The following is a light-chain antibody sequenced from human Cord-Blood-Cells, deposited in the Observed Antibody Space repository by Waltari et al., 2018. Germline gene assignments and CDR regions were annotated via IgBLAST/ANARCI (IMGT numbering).Light chain of an antibody. CDR2: DAS. CDR3: QQRSNWLT. Sequence: EIVLTKSPATLSLSPWARATLSCRASQSVSSYLAWYQQNPGQAPRLLIYDASNRATGIPARFSGSGSGTDFTLTISSLEPEDFAVYYCQQRSNWLTFGGGTKVEIK. V-gene: IGKV3-11*01. CDR1: QSVSSY. J-gene: IGKJ4*01.